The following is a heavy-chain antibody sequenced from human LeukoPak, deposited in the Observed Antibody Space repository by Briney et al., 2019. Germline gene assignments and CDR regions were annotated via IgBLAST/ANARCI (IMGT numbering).Heavy chain of an antibody. CDR2: IDWDDGK. Sequence: SGPTLVHPTQTLTLTCTFSGFSLSTSGMCVSWIRQPPGKALEWLSLIDWDDGKYYSTSLKTRLTISKDTSKNQVVLTMTNMDPVDTATYYCARIHSYDSSGYYSGFDYWGQGTLVTVSS. D-gene: IGHD3-22*01. J-gene: IGHJ4*02. V-gene: IGHV2-70*01. CDR1: GFSLSTSGMC. CDR3: ARIHSYDSSGYYSGFDY.